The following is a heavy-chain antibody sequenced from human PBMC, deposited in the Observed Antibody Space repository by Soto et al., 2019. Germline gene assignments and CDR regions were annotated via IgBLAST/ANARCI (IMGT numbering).Heavy chain of an antibody. CDR3: ARHPGRVAAAGIN. J-gene: IGHJ4*02. CDR1: GGSISSSSYY. D-gene: IGHD6-13*01. V-gene: IGHV4-39*01. CDR2: IYYSGST. Sequence: QLQLQESGPGLVKPSETLSLTCTVSGGSISSSSYYWGWIRQPPGKGLEWIGSIYYSGSTYYNPSLQSRVNICVDTSKNQFSLKLSSVTAADTAVYYCARHPGRVAAAGINWGQGTLVTVSS.